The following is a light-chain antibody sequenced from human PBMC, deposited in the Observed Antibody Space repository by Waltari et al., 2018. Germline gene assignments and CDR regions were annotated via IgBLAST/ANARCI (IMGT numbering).Light chain of an antibody. CDR3: QSADSSGTYHVV. V-gene: IGLV3-25*03. CDR2: KDR. CDR1: ALPKQY. Sequence: SYELTQPPSVSVSPGQTARITCSGDALPKQYAYWYQQKPGQAPVLVIYKDRDRPSGIPERYSGSSSGTTVTLTISGVQAEDEADYYCQSADSSGTYHVVFGGGTKLTVL. J-gene: IGLJ2*01.